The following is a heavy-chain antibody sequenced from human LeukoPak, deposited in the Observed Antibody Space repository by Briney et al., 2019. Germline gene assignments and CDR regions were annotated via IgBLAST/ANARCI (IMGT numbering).Heavy chain of an antibody. V-gene: IGHV4-59*12. CDR2: VYFSGDT. CDR1: GGSISSYY. J-gene: IGHJ3*02. CDR3: ARGHNFVWFGEAHAFDI. D-gene: IGHD3-10*01. Sequence: SETLSLTCTVSGGSISSYYWSWIRQPPGKGLEWIGYVYFSGDTNYNPSLKSRVTISVDTSKNQFSLKLSSVTAADTAVYYCARGHNFVWFGEAHAFDIWGQGTMVTVSS.